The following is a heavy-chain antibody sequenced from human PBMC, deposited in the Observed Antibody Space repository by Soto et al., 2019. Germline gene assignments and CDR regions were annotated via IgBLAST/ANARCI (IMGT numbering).Heavy chain of an antibody. D-gene: IGHD3-3*01. CDR3: ANDFDFWGCYYPFYDSYGRVV. V-gene: IGHV3-30*18. J-gene: IGHJ6*02. Sequence: QVQLVESGGGVVQPGRSLRLSCAASGFTFSSYGMHWVRQAPGKGLEWVAVISYDGSNKYYADSVKGRFTISRDNSKNALYLQIKRRRVEDSAVYFCANDFDFWGCYYPFYDSYGRVVWGQGTTVTFSS. CDR2: ISYDGSNK. CDR1: GFTFSSYG.